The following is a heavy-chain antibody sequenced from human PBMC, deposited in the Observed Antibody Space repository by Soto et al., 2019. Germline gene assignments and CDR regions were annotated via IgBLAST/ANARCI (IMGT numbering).Heavy chain of an antibody. J-gene: IGHJ6*02. CDR1: GFTFSSYA. CDR2: ISGSGGST. Sequence: EVQLLESGGGLVQPGGSLRPSCAASGFTFSSYAMSWVRQAPGKGLEWVSAISGSGGSTYYADSVKGRFTISRDNSKNTLYLQMNSLRAEDTAVYYCAKGFGDAPYYYYYYGMDVWGQGTTVTVSS. D-gene: IGHD4-17*01. CDR3: AKGFGDAPYYYYYYGMDV. V-gene: IGHV3-23*01.